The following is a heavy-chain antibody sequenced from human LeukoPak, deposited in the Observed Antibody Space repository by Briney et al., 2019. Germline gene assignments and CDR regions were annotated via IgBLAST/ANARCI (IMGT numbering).Heavy chain of an antibody. D-gene: IGHD3-3*01. V-gene: IGHV4-59*01. Sequence: SETLSLTCTVSGGSISSYYWSWIRQPPGKGLEWIGYIYYSGSTNYNPSLKSRVTISVDTSKNQFSLKLSPVTAADTAVYYCARVPYDFWSGYPAFDIWGQGTMVTVSS. CDR3: ARVPYDFWSGYPAFDI. CDR2: IYYSGST. CDR1: GGSISSYY. J-gene: IGHJ3*02.